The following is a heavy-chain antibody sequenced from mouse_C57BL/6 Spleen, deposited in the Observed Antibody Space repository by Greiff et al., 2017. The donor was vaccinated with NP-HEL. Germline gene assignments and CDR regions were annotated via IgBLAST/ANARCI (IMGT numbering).Heavy chain of an antibody. Sequence: DVQLQESEGGLVQPGSSMKLSCTASGFTFSDYYMAWVRQVPEKGLEWVANINCDGSSTYYLDSLKSRFIISRDNAKNILYLQMSSLKSEDTATYYCAREKELDYAMDYWGQGTSVTVSS. V-gene: IGHV5-16*01. CDR2: INCDGSST. CDR3: AREKELDYAMDY. CDR1: GFTFSDYY. J-gene: IGHJ4*01.